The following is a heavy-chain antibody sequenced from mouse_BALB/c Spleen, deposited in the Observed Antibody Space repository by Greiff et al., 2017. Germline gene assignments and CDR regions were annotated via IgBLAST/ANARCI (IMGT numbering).Heavy chain of an antibody. CDR3: ARQSYGSSSWYFDV. CDR1: GFTFSSYG. CDR2: ISSGGSYT. V-gene: IGHV5-6*01. Sequence: EVKVVESGGDLVKPGGSLKLSCAASGFTFSSYGMSWVRQTPDKRLEWVATISSGGSYTYYPDSVKGRFTISRDNAKNTLYLQMSSLKSEDTAMYYCARQSYGSSSWYFDVWGAGTTVTVSS. D-gene: IGHD1-1*01. J-gene: IGHJ1*01.